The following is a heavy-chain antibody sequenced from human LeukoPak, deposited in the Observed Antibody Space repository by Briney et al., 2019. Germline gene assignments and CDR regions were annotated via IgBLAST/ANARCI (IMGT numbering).Heavy chain of an antibody. CDR1: GYTFGTHW. CDR2: INPSGDFR. J-gene: IGHJ4*02. Sequence: ASVKVSCKASGYTFGTHWMHWVRQAPGQGLEWMGIINPSGDFRSYAQKFQGRITVTRDMSTRTVYMELSDLRPEDTAVYYCAKGRGVFDNWGQGTLVTVSS. D-gene: IGHD3-10*01. CDR3: AKGRGVFDN. V-gene: IGHV1-46*01.